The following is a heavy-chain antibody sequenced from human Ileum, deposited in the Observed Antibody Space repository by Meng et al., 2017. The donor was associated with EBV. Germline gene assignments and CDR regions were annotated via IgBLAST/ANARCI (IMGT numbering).Heavy chain of an antibody. V-gene: IGHV4-4*02. D-gene: IGHD3-22*01. Sequence: QVQLQEWGQGLVKPSETLSLTCAVSGGSISRSDWWSWVRQPPGKGLEWIGETSHSGSTNYSPSLKSRVTISLDKSKNQLSLKLNSVTAADTAVYYCASSDYYRSDYWGQGTLVTVSS. J-gene: IGHJ4*02. CDR2: TSHSGST. CDR1: GGSISRSDW. CDR3: ASSDYYRSDY.